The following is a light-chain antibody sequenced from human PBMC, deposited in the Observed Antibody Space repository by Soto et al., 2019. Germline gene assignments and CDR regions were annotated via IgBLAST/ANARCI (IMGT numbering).Light chain of an antibody. CDR3: QQSSSTPPFT. CDR1: QSISIY. CDR2: AAS. J-gene: IGKJ3*01. V-gene: IGKV1-39*01. Sequence: DIQMTQSPSSLSASVGARVTITCRASQSISIYLNWYQQKPGKAPKLLIYAASTLQSGVPSRLSADGSGTDFTLTISSLQPEEFATYYCQQSSSTPPFTVGPGTKVDIK.